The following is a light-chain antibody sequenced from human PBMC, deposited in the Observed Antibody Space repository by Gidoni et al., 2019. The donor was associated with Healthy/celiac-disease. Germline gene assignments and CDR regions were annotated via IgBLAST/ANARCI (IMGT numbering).Light chain of an antibody. Sequence: DIHMTQSPPTLSASVGDRVTITCRASQSVSDWLAWYQQKPGKVPKLLIYRASRLESGVPSRFRGSGSGTEFTLPISSLQPDYFATYYCQRYNTYSSFGGGTMV. CDR1: QSVSDW. CDR3: QRYNTYSS. V-gene: IGKV1-5*03. CDR2: RAS. J-gene: IGKJ4*01.